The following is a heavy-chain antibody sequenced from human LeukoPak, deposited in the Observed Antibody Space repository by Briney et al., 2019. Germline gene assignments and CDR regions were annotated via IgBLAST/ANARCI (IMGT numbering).Heavy chain of an antibody. V-gene: IGHV4-59*01. CDR2: IFYSGST. CDR3: ASGSSGTFDYFDY. Sequence: ETLSPTCTVSGGSISSYYWTWIRQPPGKGLEWLGYIFYSGSTNYIPSLRSRVTISVDTSKNQFSLKLTSVTAADTAVYYCASGSSGTFDYFDYWGQGTLVTVSS. J-gene: IGHJ4*02. D-gene: IGHD1-14*01. CDR1: GGSISSYY.